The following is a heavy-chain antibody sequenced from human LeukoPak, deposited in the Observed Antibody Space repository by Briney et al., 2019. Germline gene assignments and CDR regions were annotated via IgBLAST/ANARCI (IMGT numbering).Heavy chain of an antibody. D-gene: IGHD5-18*01. J-gene: IGHJ1*01. CDR3: ARTKGYSYGYSYFQH. CDR2: INHSGST. V-gene: IGHV4-34*01. Sequence: SETLSLTCAVYGGSFSGYYWSWIRQPPGKGLEWIGEINHSGSTNYNPSLKSRVTISVDTSKNQFSLKLSSVTAADTAEYYCARTKGYSYGYSYFQHWGQGTLVTVSS. CDR1: GGSFSGYY.